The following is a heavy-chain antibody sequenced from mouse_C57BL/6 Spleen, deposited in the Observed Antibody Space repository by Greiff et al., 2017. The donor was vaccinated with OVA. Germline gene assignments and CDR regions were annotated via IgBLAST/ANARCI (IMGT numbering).Heavy chain of an antibody. V-gene: IGHV3-6*01. CDR2: ISYDGSN. J-gene: IGHJ4*01. Sequence: DVKLQESGPGLVKPSQSLSLTCSVTGYSITSGYYWNWIRQFPGNKLEWMGYISYDGSNNYNPSLKNRISITRDTSKNQFFLKLNSVTTEDTATYYCARRGGSYYDYDGYAMDYWGQGTSVTVSS. D-gene: IGHD2-4*01. CDR1: GYSITSGYY. CDR3: ARRGGSYYDYDGYAMDY.